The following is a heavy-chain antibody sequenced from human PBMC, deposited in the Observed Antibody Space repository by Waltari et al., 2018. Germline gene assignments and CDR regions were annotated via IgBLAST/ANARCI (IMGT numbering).Heavy chain of an antibody. Sequence: VKVSCKASGGTFSSYAISWVRQAPGQGLEWMGGTIPIFGTANYAQKFQGRVTITADESTSTAYMELSSLRSEDTAVYYCARKSGGYWYFDLWGRGTLVTVSS. J-gene: IGHJ2*01. CDR2: TIPIFGTA. CDR3: ARKSGGYWYFDL. CDR1: GGTFSSYA. V-gene: IGHV1-69*01. D-gene: IGHD3-16*01.